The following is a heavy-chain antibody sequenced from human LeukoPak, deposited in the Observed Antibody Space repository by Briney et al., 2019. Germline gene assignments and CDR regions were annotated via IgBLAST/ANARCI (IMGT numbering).Heavy chain of an antibody. D-gene: IGHD2-2*01. V-gene: IGHV3-7*01. Sequence: GGSLRLSCEASGLTFNKYWMTWGRQAPGKGMEWVADIKQDGSEKYYVDSVKGRFTISRDNAKNSLYLQMTSLRAEDTAVYYCARDREYCSSTSCSNYYFDYWGQGTLVTVSS. CDR2: IKQDGSEK. J-gene: IGHJ4*02. CDR1: GLTFNKYW. CDR3: ARDREYCSSTSCSNYYFDY.